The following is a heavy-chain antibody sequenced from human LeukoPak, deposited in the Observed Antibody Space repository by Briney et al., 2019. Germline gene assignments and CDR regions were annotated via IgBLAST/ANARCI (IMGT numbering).Heavy chain of an antibody. CDR2: IYYSGST. CDR3: AREGKQLVSVFDY. D-gene: IGHD6-13*01. V-gene: IGHV4-39*07. CDR1: GGSISSSSYY. Sequence: PSEALSLTCTVSGGSISSSSYYWGWIRQPPGKGLEWIGSIYYSGSTYYNPSLKSRVTISVDTSKNQFSLKLSSVTAADTAVYYCAREGKQLVSVFDYWGQGTLVTVSS. J-gene: IGHJ4*02.